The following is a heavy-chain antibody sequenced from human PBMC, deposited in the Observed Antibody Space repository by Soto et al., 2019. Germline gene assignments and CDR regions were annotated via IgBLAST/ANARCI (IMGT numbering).Heavy chain of an antibody. CDR1: GFTFSSYA. CDR3: ARDYYVWGSYRYTDDAFDI. D-gene: IGHD3-16*02. V-gene: IGHV3-30-3*01. Sequence: QVQLVESGGGVVQPGRFLRLSCAASGFTFSSYAMHWVRQAPGKGLEWVAVISYDGSNKYYADSVKGRFTISRDNSKNTLYLQMNSLRAEDTAVYYCARDYYVWGSYRYTDDAFDIWGQGTMVTVSS. CDR2: ISYDGSNK. J-gene: IGHJ3*02.